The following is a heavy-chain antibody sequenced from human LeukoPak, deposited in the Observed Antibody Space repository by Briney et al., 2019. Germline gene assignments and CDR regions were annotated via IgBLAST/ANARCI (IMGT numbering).Heavy chain of an antibody. CDR3: ARPGGVRGVTSWFDP. CDR2: NNPNSGGT. V-gene: IGHV1-2*02. J-gene: IGHJ5*02. Sequence: GASVKVSCKASGYTFTGYYMHWVRQAPGQGLEWMGWNNPNSGGTNYAQKFQGRVTMTRDTSISTAYMELSRLRSDDTAVYYCARPGGVRGVTSWFDPWGQGTLVTVSS. D-gene: IGHD3-10*01. CDR1: GYTFTGYY.